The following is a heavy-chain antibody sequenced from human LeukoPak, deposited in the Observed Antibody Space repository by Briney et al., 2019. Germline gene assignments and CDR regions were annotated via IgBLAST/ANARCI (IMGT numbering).Heavy chain of an antibody. CDR2: ISAYNGNT. CDR3: ARDVTGDTRKRGDAFDI. CDR1: GYTFTGYG. V-gene: IGHV1-18*01. D-gene: IGHD7-27*01. Sequence: ASVKVSCKASGYTFTGYGISWVRQAPGQGLEWMGWISAYNGNTNYAQKLQGRVTMTTDTSTSTAYMELRSLRSDDTAVYYCARDVTGDTRKRGDAFDIWGQGTMVTVSS. J-gene: IGHJ3*02.